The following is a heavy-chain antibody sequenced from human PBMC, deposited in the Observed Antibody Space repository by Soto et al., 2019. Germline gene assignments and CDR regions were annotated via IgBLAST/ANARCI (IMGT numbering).Heavy chain of an antibody. V-gene: IGHV4-59*01. J-gene: IGHJ5*02. CDR2: IYYSGST. CDR1: GGSISSYY. Sequence: TLSLTCTASGGSISSYYWNWIRQPPGKGLEWIGYIYYSGSTKYNPSLKSRVTISVDTSKNQFPLKLSSVTAADTAVYYCARDRLANWFDPWGQGTLVTVSS. CDR3: ARDRLANWFDP. D-gene: IGHD3-9*01.